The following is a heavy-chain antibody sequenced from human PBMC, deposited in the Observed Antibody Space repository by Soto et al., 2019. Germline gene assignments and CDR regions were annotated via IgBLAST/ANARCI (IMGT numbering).Heavy chain of an antibody. Sequence: GGSLRLSCAASGIAFSGYGMSWVRQAPGKGLEWVSAISAGGGTTYYADSVKGRFTISRDNSKNTLFLQINSLRAEDTAVYYCAKTLGTYSNYPFDYWGQGTLVTVSS. CDR3: AKTLGTYSNYPFDY. J-gene: IGHJ4*02. CDR1: GIAFSGYG. V-gene: IGHV3-23*01. CDR2: ISAGGGTT. D-gene: IGHD4-4*01.